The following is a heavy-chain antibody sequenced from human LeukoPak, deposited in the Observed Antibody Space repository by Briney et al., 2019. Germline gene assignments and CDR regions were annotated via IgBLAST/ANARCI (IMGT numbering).Heavy chain of an antibody. Sequence: ASVKVSCKASGFAFTDYYIHWVRQATGQGLEWMGWIKLNSGGTNYAQKFQGRVTMTTDTSTSTAYMELRSLRSDDTAVYYCARESLILWFGEPLDYWGQGTLVTVSS. CDR3: ARESLILWFGEPLDY. V-gene: IGHV1-2*02. D-gene: IGHD3-10*01. J-gene: IGHJ4*02. CDR1: GFAFTDYY. CDR2: IKLNSGGT.